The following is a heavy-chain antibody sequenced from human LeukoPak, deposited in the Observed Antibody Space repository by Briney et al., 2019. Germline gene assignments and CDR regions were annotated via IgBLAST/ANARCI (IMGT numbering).Heavy chain of an antibody. CDR1: GFTFGNYW. CDR2: VHSDGSIT. J-gene: IGHJ4*02. D-gene: IGHD2-21*01. CDR3: ARSFGGDTDY. V-gene: IGHV3-74*01. Sequence: GGSLRLSCAASGFTFGNYWINWVRQAPGKGLVWVSRVHSDGSITNYADSVKGRFSISRDSAKNTLYLQMSSLRSEDTAVYYCARSFGGDTDYWGQGTLVTVSS.